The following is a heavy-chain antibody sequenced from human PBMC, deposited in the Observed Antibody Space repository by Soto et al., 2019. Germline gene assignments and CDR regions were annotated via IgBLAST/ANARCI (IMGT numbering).Heavy chain of an antibody. D-gene: IGHD6-13*01. J-gene: IGHJ5*02. Sequence: QVTLKESGPVLVKPTETLTLTCTVSGFSLSNARMGVSWIRQPPGKALEWLAHIFSNDEKSYSTSLKSRLTNPKDPPKNQVGHTMTNMDPVDTATYYCARAGGSSWYEYNWFDPWGQGTLVTVSS. V-gene: IGHV2-26*01. CDR1: GFSLSNARMG. CDR3: ARAGGSSWYEYNWFDP. CDR2: IFSNDEK.